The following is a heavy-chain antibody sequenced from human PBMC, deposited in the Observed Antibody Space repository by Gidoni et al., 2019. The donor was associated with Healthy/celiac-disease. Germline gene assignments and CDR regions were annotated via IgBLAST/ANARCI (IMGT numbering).Heavy chain of an antibody. J-gene: IGHJ6*03. V-gene: IGHV3-30-3*01. CDR2: ISYDGSNK. CDR1: GFTFSSYA. CDR3: ARDAGGITGTDYYYYYYMDV. Sequence: QVQLVESGGGVVQPGRSLRLSCAASGFTFSSYAMHWVRQAPGKGLEWVAVISYDGSNKYYADSVKGRFTISRDNSKNTLYLQMNSLRAEDTAVYYCARDAGGITGTDYYYYYYMDVWGKGTTVTVSS. D-gene: IGHD1-7*01.